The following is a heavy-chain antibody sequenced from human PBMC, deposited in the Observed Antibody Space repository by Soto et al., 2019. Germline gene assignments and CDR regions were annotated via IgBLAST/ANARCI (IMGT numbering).Heavy chain of an antibody. CDR3: ASRPSGSGFDP. V-gene: IGHV4-59*12. J-gene: IGHJ5*02. CDR2: IYYSGST. Sequence: SGTLSLTCTVSGGSISTYYWTWIRQPPGKGLEWIGFIYYSGSTNYNPSLKSRVTMSVDTSKNQFSLKLNSVTAADTAVYYCASRPSGSGFDPWGQGTLVTVSS. D-gene: IGHD1-26*01. CDR1: GGSISTYY.